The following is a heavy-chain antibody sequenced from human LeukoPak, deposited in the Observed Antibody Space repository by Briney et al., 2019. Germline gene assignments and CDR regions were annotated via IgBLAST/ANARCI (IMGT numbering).Heavy chain of an antibody. D-gene: IGHD6-6*01. CDR2: ISSGGSTI. Sequence: GGSLRLSCAASGFTFSSYEMTWVRRAPGKGLEWVSYISSGGSTIYYADSVKGRFTISRDNAKNSLYLQMNSLRVEDTAVYYCVREGIAAHGDPFDYWGQGTLVTVSS. CDR1: GFTFSSYE. V-gene: IGHV3-48*03. CDR3: VREGIAAHGDPFDY. J-gene: IGHJ4*02.